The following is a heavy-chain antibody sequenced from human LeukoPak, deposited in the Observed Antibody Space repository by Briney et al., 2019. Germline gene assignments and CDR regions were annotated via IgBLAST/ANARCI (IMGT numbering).Heavy chain of an antibody. D-gene: IGHD6-19*01. J-gene: IGHJ5*02. CDR2: INHSGST. CDR3: ARGRGSSGSRRGFDP. Sequence: PSETLSLTCAMDGGSFSGYYWSWIRQPPGKGLEWIGEINHSGSTNYNPSLKSRVTISVDTSKNQFSLKLSSVTAADTAVYYCARGRGSSGSRRGFDPWGQGTLVTVSS. CDR1: GGSFSGYY. V-gene: IGHV4-34*01.